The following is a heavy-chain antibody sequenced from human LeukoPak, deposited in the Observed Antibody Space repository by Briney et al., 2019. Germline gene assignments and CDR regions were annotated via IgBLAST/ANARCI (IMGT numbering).Heavy chain of an antibody. CDR3: ARDTRYFDWLLSDY. V-gene: IGHV3-23*01. D-gene: IGHD3-9*01. CDR2: ISGSGGTT. Sequence: GGSLRLSCAASGFTFSSYSMNWVRQAPGKGLEWVSIISGSGGTTYCADSVKGRFTISRDNSKNTLYLQMNSLRAEDTAVYYCARDTRYFDWLLSDYWGQGTLVTVSS. J-gene: IGHJ4*02. CDR1: GFTFSSYS.